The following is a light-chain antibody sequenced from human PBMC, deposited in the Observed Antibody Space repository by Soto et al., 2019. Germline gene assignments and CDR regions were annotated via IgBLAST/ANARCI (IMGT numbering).Light chain of an antibody. CDR2: GAS. CDR3: QQYYNWPLT. Sequence: EIVMTQSPATLSVSPGERVTLSCRASQSVRSNLAWYQQKPGQAPRLFIYGASIRATGIPATFSGSGSGTEFTLSISRLQSEDFAVYYCQQYYNWPLTFGGGTKVEIK. V-gene: IGKV3D-15*01. J-gene: IGKJ4*01. CDR1: QSVRSN.